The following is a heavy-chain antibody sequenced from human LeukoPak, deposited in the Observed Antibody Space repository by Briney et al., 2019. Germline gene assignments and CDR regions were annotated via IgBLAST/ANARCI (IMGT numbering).Heavy chain of an antibody. Sequence: GGSLRLSCAASGFTVSTNYMSWVRQAPGKGLEWVSDISSGGTPYYADSVKGRFTISRDSSENTLYLQMHSLRAEDTAVYYCARGGAGYAFDYWGQGTLVTVSS. D-gene: IGHD5-12*01. V-gene: IGHV3-66*02. CDR2: ISSGGTP. CDR3: ARGGAGYAFDY. CDR1: GFTVSTNY. J-gene: IGHJ4*02.